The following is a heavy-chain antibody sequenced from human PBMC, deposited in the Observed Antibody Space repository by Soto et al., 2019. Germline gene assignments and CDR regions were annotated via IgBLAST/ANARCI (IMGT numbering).Heavy chain of an antibody. J-gene: IGHJ1*01. CDR1: GFTFDNYG. V-gene: IGHV3-30*18. CDR2: ISFDGRNT. Sequence: GGSLRLSCAASGFTFDNYGMHWVRQAPGKGLEWVVVISFDGRNTDYADSVKGRFTISRDNSKNTLYLQMTSLRAEDTAVYYCAKQSGSGNWG. D-gene: IGHD3-10*01. CDR3: AKQSGSGN.